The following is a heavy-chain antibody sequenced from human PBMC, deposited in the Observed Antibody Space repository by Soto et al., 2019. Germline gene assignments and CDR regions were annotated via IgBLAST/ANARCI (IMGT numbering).Heavy chain of an antibody. Sequence: QVQLQESGPGLVKPSETLSLTCTVSAGSISSYYWSWIRQPPGQALEWIGYIYYSGGSSYNPSLKSRVTLSLDASKKQLSLNLSSVTAADRAVYYCAVSSGTYARFDYWGQGTLVTVSS. CDR2: IYYSGGS. J-gene: IGHJ4*02. CDR1: AGSISSYY. D-gene: IGHD1-26*01. V-gene: IGHV4-59*01. CDR3: AVSSGTYARFDY.